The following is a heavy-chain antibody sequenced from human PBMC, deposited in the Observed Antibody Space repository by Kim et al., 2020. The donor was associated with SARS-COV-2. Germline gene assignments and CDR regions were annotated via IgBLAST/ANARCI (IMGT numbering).Heavy chain of an antibody. D-gene: IGHD3-10*01. J-gene: IGHJ6*02. CDR2: ISGDGGST. V-gene: IGHV3-43*02. CDR1: GFTFDDYA. CDR3: AKDIHFFAIRGPYYYYGMDV. Sequence: GGSLRLSCAASGFTFDDYAMHWVRQAPGKGLEWVSLISGDGGSTYYADSVKGRFTISRDNSKNSLYLQMNSLRTEDTALYYCAKDIHFFAIRGPYYYYGMDVWGQGTTVTVSS.